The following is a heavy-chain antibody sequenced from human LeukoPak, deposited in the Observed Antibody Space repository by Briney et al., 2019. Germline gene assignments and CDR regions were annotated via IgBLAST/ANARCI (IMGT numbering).Heavy chain of an antibody. CDR1: GFTFSSYG. J-gene: IGHJ4*02. D-gene: IGHD2-21*02. CDR2: ISYDGSNK. CDR3: AKDLERHIVVVTASAVDY. V-gene: IGHV3-30*18. Sequence: GGSLRLSCAASGFTFSSYGMHWVRQAPGKGLEWVAVISYDGSNKYYADSVKGRFTISRDNSKNTLYLQINSLRAEDTAVYYCAKDLERHIVVVTASAVDYWGQGTLDTVSS.